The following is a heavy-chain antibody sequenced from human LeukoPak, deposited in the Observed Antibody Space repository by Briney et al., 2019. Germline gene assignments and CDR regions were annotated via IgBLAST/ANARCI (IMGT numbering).Heavy chain of an antibody. V-gene: IGHV3-30-3*01. CDR3: ARDRDLAAAGYYFDY. D-gene: IGHD6-13*01. Sequence: PGGSLRLSCAASGFTFSSYAMHWVRQPPGKGLEWGAVISYNGNNKYSADSVKGRFTISRDNSKNTLYLQMNSLRAEDTAVYYCARDRDLAAAGYYFDYWGQGTLVTVSS. CDR1: GFTFSSYA. CDR2: ISYNGNNK. J-gene: IGHJ4*02.